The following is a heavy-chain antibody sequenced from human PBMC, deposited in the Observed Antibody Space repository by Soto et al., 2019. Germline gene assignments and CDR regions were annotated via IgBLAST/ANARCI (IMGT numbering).Heavy chain of an antibody. D-gene: IGHD5-12*01. CDR3: ARITSGYDSGDY. Sequence: ASVKVSCKASGYTFTTYYMHWVRQAPGEGLEWMGKLNPNGNSTTYAQKFQGRVTLTRDTSTSTVYMELSSLRSEDTAVYYCARITSGYDSGDYWGQGTLVTVSS. CDR2: LNPNGNST. J-gene: IGHJ4*02. CDR1: GYTFTTYY. V-gene: IGHV1-46*01.